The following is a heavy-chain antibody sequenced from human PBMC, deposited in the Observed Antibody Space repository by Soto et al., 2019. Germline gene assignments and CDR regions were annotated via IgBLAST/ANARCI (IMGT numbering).Heavy chain of an antibody. CDR2: ISGYNGQT. CDR3: ARDQRKELWVEVLTAMDV. D-gene: IGHD3-16*01. Sequence: QVQLVQSGPEVKKPGASVKVSCKASGYTFTSYGVSWVRLAPGQGLEWMGWISGYNGQTNYAQKFRGRVTFTADTSTKPPHRELWSQASNDTAMYYCARDQRKELWVEVLTAMDVWGQGTTVTVSS. V-gene: IGHV1-18*01. J-gene: IGHJ6*01. CDR1: GYTFTSYG.